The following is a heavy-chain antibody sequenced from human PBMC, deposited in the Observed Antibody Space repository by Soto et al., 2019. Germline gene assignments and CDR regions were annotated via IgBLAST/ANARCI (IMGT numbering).Heavy chain of an antibody. Sequence: EVQLVESGGGLVQPGRSLRLSCAASGFTFDDYAMHWVRQAPGKGLEWVSGISWNSGSIGYADSVKGRFTISRDNAKNSLYLHMNSLRAEDTALYYCAKDALALLGAVAGIFQHWGQGTLVTVSS. J-gene: IGHJ1*01. CDR2: ISWNSGSI. CDR3: AKDALALLGAVAGIFQH. CDR1: GFTFDDYA. D-gene: IGHD6-19*01. V-gene: IGHV3-9*01.